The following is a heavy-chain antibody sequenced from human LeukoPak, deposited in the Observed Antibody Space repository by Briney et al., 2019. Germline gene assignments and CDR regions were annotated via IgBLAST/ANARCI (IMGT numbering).Heavy chain of an antibody. V-gene: IGHV4-59*08. D-gene: IGHD4-17*01. CDR1: GGSISSYY. J-gene: IGHJ6*02. CDR2: IYYGGST. CDR3: ARHYGVPFYYYYGMDV. Sequence: SETLSLTCTVSGGSISSYYWSWIRQPPGKGLEWTGYIYYGGSTNYNPSLKSRVTISVDTSKNQFSLKLSSVTAADTAVYYCARHYGVPFYYYYGMDVWGQGTTVTVSS.